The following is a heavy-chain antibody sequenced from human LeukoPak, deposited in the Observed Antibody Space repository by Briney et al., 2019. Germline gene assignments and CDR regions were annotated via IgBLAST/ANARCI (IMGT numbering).Heavy chain of an antibody. CDR3: ARFPRVTIFGVADAFDI. D-gene: IGHD3-3*01. V-gene: IGHV3-21*01. J-gene: IGHJ3*02. CDR2: ISSSSSYI. Sequence: GGSLRLSCAASGFTFSSYSMNWVRQAPGKGLEWVSSISSSSSYIYYADSVKGRFTISRDDAKNSLYLQMNSLRAEDTAVYYCARFPRVTIFGVADAFDIWGQGTMVTVSS. CDR1: GFTFSSYS.